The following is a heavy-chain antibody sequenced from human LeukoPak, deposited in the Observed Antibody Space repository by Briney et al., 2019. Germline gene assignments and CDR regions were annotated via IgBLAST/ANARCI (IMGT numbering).Heavy chain of an antibody. Sequence: GGSLRLSCAATGLSVSSNFMSWVRQAPGKGLEWVSVIYGGGNTYYADSVKGRFTTSRDTPKNTLYLQMNSLRVEDTAVYYCASWPAGWYGEDSWGQGTLVTVSS. CDR3: ASWPAGWYGEDS. J-gene: IGHJ4*02. D-gene: IGHD6-19*01. V-gene: IGHV3-53*01. CDR1: GLSVSSNF. CDR2: IYGGGNT.